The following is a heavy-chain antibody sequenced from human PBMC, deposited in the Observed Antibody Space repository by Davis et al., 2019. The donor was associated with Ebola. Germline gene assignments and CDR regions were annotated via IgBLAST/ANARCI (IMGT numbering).Heavy chain of an antibody. CDR2: INHSGST. J-gene: IGHJ5*02. CDR1: GGSFSGYY. D-gene: IGHD6-13*01. CDR3: ARGRSPDNWFDP. V-gene: IGHV4-34*01. Sequence: PSETLSLTCAVYGGSFSGYYWSWIRQPPGKGLEWIGEINHSGSTNYNPSLKSRVTISVDTSKNQFSLKLSSVTAADTAVYYCARGRSPDNWFDPWGQGTLVTVSS.